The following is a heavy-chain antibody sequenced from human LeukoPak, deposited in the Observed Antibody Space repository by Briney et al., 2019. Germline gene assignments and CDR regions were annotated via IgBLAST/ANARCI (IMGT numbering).Heavy chain of an antibody. J-gene: IGHJ5*02. CDR1: GYYLTGYD. Sequence: ASVKVSCKASGYYLTGYDLNWVRQATGQGLEWMGWMNPNSGDTGYAQRFQDRVTITRNTSITTAYMELSGLGSEDTAVYYCARTYYDISGYPWFDPWGQGTLVTVSS. D-gene: IGHD3-22*01. CDR2: MNPNSGDT. V-gene: IGHV1-8*02. CDR3: ARTYYDISGYPWFDP.